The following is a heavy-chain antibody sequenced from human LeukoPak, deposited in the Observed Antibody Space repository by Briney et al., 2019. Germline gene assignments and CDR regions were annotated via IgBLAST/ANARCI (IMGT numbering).Heavy chain of an antibody. CDR2: ISSSSSYT. J-gene: IGHJ3*02. Sequence: KPGGSLRLSCTASGFTFSDYYMSWIRQAPGKGLEWVSYISSSSSYTKYADSVKGRFTISRDNARNSQYLQMNSLRAEDTAVYYCLPLLSRPYVEDGFDIWGQGTMVTVSS. CDR3: LPLLSRPYVEDGFDI. CDR1: GFTFSDYY. V-gene: IGHV3-11*06. D-gene: IGHD2/OR15-2a*01.